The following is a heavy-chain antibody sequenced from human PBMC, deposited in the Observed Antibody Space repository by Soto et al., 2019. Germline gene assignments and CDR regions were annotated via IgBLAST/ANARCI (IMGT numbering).Heavy chain of an antibody. V-gene: IGHV4-39*01. D-gene: IGHD1-26*01. J-gene: IGHJ4*02. CDR2: IYYSGST. CDR3: ARTPIEWELLLYFDY. CDR1: GGSISSSSYY. Sequence: QLQLQESGPGLVKPSETLSLTCTVSGGSISSSSYYWGWIRQPPGKGLEWIGSIYYSGSTYYNPSLKSRVTISVDTSKNQFSLKLSSVTAADTAVYYCARTPIEWELLLYFDYWGQGTLVTVSS.